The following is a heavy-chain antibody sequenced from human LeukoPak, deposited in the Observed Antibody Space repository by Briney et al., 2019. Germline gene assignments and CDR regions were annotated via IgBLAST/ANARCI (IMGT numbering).Heavy chain of an antibody. CDR1: GFTFSDYY. V-gene: IGHV3-11*01. Sequence: GGSLRLSCAASGFTFSDYYMSWLRQAPGKGAEWVSYISSSGSTIDYAGSMKGRFTISRDNAKNSLYLQMNSLRAEDTAGYYCAREVLPSGYDYWGQGTLVTVSS. CDR3: AREVLPSGYDY. CDR2: ISSSGSTI. J-gene: IGHJ4*02. D-gene: IGHD4/OR15-4a*01.